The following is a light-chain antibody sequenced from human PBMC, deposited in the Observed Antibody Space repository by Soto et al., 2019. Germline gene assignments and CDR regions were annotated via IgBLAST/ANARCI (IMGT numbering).Light chain of an antibody. CDR3: QHYNSYSEA. Sequence: DIQMTQSPSTLSGSVGDRVTITCRASQTISSWLAWYQQKPGKAPKLLIYKASTLKSGVPSRFSSSGSGTEFTLTISSLQPDDFATYYCQHYNSYSEAFGQGTKV. CDR2: KAS. CDR1: QTISSW. V-gene: IGKV1-5*03. J-gene: IGKJ1*01.